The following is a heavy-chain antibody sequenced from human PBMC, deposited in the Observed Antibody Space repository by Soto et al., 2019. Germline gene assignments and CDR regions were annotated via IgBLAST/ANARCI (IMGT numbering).Heavy chain of an antibody. Sequence: SVKVSCKASGGTFSSYAISWVRQAPGQGLEWMGGIIPIFGTANYAQKFQGRVTITADESTSTAYMELSSPRSEDTAVYYCASSANPGTRTASVDDWGQGTLVTVSS. D-gene: IGHD1-7*01. J-gene: IGHJ4*02. CDR3: ASSANPGTRTASVDD. CDR1: GGTFSSYA. CDR2: IIPIFGTA. V-gene: IGHV1-69*13.